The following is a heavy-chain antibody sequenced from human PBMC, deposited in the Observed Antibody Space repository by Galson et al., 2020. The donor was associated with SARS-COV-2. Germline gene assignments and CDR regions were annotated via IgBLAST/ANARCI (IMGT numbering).Heavy chain of an antibody. CDR1: GGSFSGYY. Sequence: SETLSLTCAVYGGSFSGYYWSWIRQPPGKGLEWIGEINHSGSTNYNPSLKSRVTISVDTSKNQFSLKLSSVTAADTAVYYCARSEGVMRDTRWIRRHWFDPWGQGTLVTVSS. CDR2: INHSGST. CDR3: ARSEGVMRDTRWIRRHWFDP. V-gene: IGHV4-34*01. J-gene: IGHJ5*02. D-gene: IGHD5-12*01.